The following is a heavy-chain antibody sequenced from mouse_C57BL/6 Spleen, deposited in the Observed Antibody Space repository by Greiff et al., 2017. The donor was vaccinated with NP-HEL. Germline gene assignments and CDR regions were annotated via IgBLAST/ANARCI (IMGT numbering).Heavy chain of an antibody. V-gene: IGHV5-16*01. CDR1: GFTFSDYY. D-gene: IGHD2-4*01. CDR2: INYDGSST. CDR3: AREGVYYDYGD. J-gene: IGHJ4*01. Sequence: EVQLVESEGGLVQPGSSMKLSCTASGFTFSDYYMAWVRQVPEKGLEWVANINYDGSSTYYLDSLKSRFIISRDNAKNILYLQMSSLKSEDTATYYCAREGVYYDYGDWGQGTSVTVSS.